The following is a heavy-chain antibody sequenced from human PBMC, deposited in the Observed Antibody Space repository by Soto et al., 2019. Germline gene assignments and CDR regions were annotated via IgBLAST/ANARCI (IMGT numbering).Heavy chain of an antibody. J-gene: IGHJ6*02. V-gene: IGHV1-69*06. CDR2: IIPIFGTA. CDR1: GGTFSSYA. D-gene: IGHD2-15*01. Sequence: SVKVSCKASGGTFSSYAISWVRQAPGQGLEWMGGIIPIFGTANYAQKFQGRVTITADKSTSTAYMELSSLRSEDTAVYYCARGIVVVVAATTDYYYYGMDVWGQGTTVTVSS. CDR3: ARGIVVVVAATTDYYYYGMDV.